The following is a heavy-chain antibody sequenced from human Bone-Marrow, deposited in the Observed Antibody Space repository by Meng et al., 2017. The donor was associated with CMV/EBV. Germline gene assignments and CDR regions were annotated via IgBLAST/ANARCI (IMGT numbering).Heavy chain of an antibody. CDR3: VTRRGYDSSGYWG. J-gene: IGHJ4*02. CDR2: IYPGDSDT. D-gene: IGHD3-22*01. Sequence: KVSCKGSGYTFTNYWIGWVRQMPGKGLEWMGIIYPGDSDTRYSPSFQGQVTISADKSISTAYLQWSSLKASDTAMYYCVTRRGYDSSGYWGWGQGTLVTVSS. CDR1: GYTFTNYW. V-gene: IGHV5-51*01.